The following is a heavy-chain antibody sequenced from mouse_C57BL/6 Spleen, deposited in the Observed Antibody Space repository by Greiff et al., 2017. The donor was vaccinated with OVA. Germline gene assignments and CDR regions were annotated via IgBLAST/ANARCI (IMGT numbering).Heavy chain of an antibody. CDR3: ARAYYCRSFYAMDY. CDR2: ISYSGST. V-gene: IGHV3-1*01. Sequence: EVQLQESGPGLVKPSQSLSLTCTVSGYSITSGSDWHWIRPFPGNLLEWLGYISYSGSTTSNPSLKSRISITHDTSKNRFFLKLNSVTTDDTATCYFARAYYCRSFYAMDYWGQGTSVTVSS. CDR1: GYSITSGSD. J-gene: IGHJ4*01. D-gene: IGHD1-1*01.